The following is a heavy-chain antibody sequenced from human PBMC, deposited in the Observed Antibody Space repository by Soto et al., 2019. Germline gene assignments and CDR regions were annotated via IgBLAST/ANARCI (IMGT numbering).Heavy chain of an antibody. CDR3: ARQHRDILTGLRWNGMDV. J-gene: IGHJ6*02. D-gene: IGHD3-9*01. CDR1: GFTFSSYG. V-gene: IGHV3-33*01. CDR2: IWYDGSNK. Sequence: QVQLVESGGGVVQPGRSLRLSCAASGFTFSSYGMHWVRQASGKGLEWVAVIWYDGSNKYYADSVKGRFTISRDNSKNTLYLQMNSLRAEDTAVYYCARQHRDILTGLRWNGMDVWGQGTTVTVSS.